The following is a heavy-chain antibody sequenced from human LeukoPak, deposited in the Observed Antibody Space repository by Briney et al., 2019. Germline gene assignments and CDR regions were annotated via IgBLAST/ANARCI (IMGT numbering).Heavy chain of an antibody. V-gene: IGHV4-59*08. CDR3: ARHFDF. J-gene: IGHJ4*02. CDR2: IYSSGSI. Sequence: SETLSLTCTPFGGSLSNYYLVWVRQPPGKGLEWIGLIYSSGSIKYNPSLKSRLTISLDTSKTQISLKLTSVTAADTAIDYCARHFDFWGQGTLVTVSS. CDR1: GGSLSNYY.